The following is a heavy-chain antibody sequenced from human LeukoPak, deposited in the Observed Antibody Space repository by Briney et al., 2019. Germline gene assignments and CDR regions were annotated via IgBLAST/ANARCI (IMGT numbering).Heavy chain of an antibody. CDR3: ARSTGTTMFIDY. CDR1: SGSISPYY. Sequence: KSSETLSLTCTVSSGSISPYYWSWIRQPPGKGLEWLGYIYYSGNTDYNPSLKSRVAISVDTSKNQFSLKLSSVTAADTAVYYCARSTGTTMFIDYWGQGTLVTVSS. V-gene: IGHV4-59*01. D-gene: IGHD3-10*02. J-gene: IGHJ4*02. CDR2: IYYSGNT.